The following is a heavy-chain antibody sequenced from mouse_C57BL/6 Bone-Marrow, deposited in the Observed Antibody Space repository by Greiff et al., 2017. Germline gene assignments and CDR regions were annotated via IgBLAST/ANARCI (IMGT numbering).Heavy chain of an antibody. D-gene: IGHD2-4*01. J-gene: IGHJ4*01. V-gene: IGHV1-39*01. Sequence: VQLQQSGPELVKPGASVKISCKASGYSFTDYNMNWVKQSNGKSLEWIGVINPNFGTTSYKPKFKGKATLTVDQSSSPAYLQLNSLTSDDCAVYYCAGGSDYDYAMDYGGQGTSVTVSS. CDR2: INPNFGTT. CDR1: GYSFTDYN. CDR3: AGGSDYDYAMDY.